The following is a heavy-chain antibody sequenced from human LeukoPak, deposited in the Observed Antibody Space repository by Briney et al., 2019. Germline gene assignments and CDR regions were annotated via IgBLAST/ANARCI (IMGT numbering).Heavy chain of an antibody. J-gene: IGHJ3*02. CDR2: ISYDGSNK. Sequence: GGSLRLSCAASGLTFSNHWMNWVRQAPGKGLEWVAVISYDGSNKYYADSVKGRFTISRDNSKNTLYLQMNSLRAEDTAVYYCAKVSRSGWLPLDAFDIWGQGTMVTVSS. V-gene: IGHV3-30*18. CDR1: GLTFSNHW. D-gene: IGHD6-19*01. CDR3: AKVSRSGWLPLDAFDI.